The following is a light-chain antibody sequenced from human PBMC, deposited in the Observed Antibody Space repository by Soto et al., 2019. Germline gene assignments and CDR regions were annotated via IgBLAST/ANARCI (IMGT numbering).Light chain of an antibody. V-gene: IGKV3-11*01. J-gene: IGKJ3*01. CDR2: DTS. CDR1: QTVSKY. Sequence: PGERATLSCRASQTVSKYLAWYQQKPGQAPRLLIYDTSNRATGIPARFSGSGSGTDFTLTISGLQPEDFAVYYCQQRSYWPFTFGPGTTVDFK. CDR3: QQRSYWPFT.